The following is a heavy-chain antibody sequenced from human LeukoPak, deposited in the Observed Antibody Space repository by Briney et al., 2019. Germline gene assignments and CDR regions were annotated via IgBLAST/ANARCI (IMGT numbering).Heavy chain of an antibody. CDR1: GGSFSGYY. J-gene: IGHJ4*02. CDR3: ASIPASRGSTINDY. Sequence: SETLSLTCAVYGGSFSGYYWSWIRQPPGKGLEWIGEINHSGSTNYNPSLKSRVTISVDTSKNQFSLKLSSVTAADTAVYYCASIPASRGSTINDYWSQGTLVTVSS. V-gene: IGHV4-34*01. D-gene: IGHD2-2*01. CDR2: INHSGST.